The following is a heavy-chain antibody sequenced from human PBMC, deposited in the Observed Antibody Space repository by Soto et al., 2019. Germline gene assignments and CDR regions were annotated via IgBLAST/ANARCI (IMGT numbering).Heavy chain of an antibody. J-gene: IGHJ3*02. D-gene: IGHD3-22*01. CDR1: GFTFSSYA. CDR3: AKGGGATMIVRVAFDI. CDR2: ISGSGGST. Sequence: EVQLLESGGGLVQPGGSLRLSCAASGFTFSSYAMSWVRQAPGKGLEWVSSISGSGGSTYYAGSVKGRFTISRDNSKNTLYLHMHSLRAEDTAVYYCAKGGGATMIVRVAFDIWGQGTMVTVSS. V-gene: IGHV3-23*01.